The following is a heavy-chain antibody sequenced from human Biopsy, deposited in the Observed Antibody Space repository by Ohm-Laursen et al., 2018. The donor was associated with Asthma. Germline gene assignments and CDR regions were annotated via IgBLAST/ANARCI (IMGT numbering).Heavy chain of an antibody. CDR1: GFTFSSYG. V-gene: IGHV3-30*03. CDR3: ASQSSGPDFWSGYYYFDY. J-gene: IGHJ4*02. D-gene: IGHD3-3*01. Sequence: SLRLSCAAPGFTFSSYGMHWVRQAPGKGLEWVAVISYDGSNKYYADSVKGRFTISRDNSKNTLYLQMNSLRAEDTAVYYCASQSSGPDFWSGYYYFDYWGQGSLVTVSS. CDR2: ISYDGSNK.